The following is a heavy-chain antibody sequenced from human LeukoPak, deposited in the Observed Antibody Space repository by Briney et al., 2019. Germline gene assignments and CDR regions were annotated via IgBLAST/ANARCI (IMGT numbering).Heavy chain of an antibody. D-gene: IGHD3-16*01. V-gene: IGHV4-39*01. Sequence: SETQSLTCTVSGGSISSSSYYWGWIRQPPGKGLEWIGSIYYSGSTYYNPSLKSRVTISVDTSKNQFSLKLSSVTAADTAVYYCARHGEGGYAAFFDYWGQGTLVTVSS. CDR2: IYYSGST. CDR1: GGSISSSSYY. CDR3: ARHGEGGYAAFFDY. J-gene: IGHJ4*02.